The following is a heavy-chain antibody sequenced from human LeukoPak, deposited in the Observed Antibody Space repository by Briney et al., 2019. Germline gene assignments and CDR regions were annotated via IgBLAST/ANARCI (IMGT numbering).Heavy chain of an antibody. D-gene: IGHD6-13*01. CDR1: GGTFSSYA. V-gene: IGHV1-69*05. Sequence: ASVTVSCKASGGTFSSYAISGVGQAPGQGLEWMGEIIPIFGTANYAQKFQGRVTITTDQSTSTAYMALSSLRSEDTAVYYCASLSHIPAGTDPYYFDYWGQGTLVTVTS. CDR3: ASLSHIPAGTDPYYFDY. CDR2: IIPIFGTA. J-gene: IGHJ4*02.